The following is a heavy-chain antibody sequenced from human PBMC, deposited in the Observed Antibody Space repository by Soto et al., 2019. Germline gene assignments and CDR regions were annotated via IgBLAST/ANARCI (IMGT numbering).Heavy chain of an antibody. J-gene: IGHJ4*02. CDR1: GFTFSSYA. D-gene: IGHD1-1*01. V-gene: IGHV3-30-3*01. Sequence: QVQLVESGGGVVQPGRSLRLSCAASGFTFSSYARHRVRQAPGKGLEWVAVISYDGSNKYYADSLKGRFTISRDNSKNTLYLQMNSLRAEDTAVYYCARGGLQLREAFDYWGQGTLVTVSS. CDR3: ARGGLQLREAFDY. CDR2: ISYDGSNK.